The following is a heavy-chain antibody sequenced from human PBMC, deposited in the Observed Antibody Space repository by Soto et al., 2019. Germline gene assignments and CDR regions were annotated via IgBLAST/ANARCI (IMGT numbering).Heavy chain of an antibody. CDR3: AKVGYSGYGDPYYGMDV. D-gene: IGHD5-12*01. CDR1: GFTFSSYA. CDR2: ISGSGGST. V-gene: IGHV3-23*01. J-gene: IGHJ6*02. Sequence: GGSLRLSCAASGFTFSSYAMSWVRQAPGKGLEWVSAISGSGGSTYYADSVKGRFTISRDNSKNTLYLQMNSLRAEDTAVYYCAKVGYSGYGDPYYGMDVWGQGTTVTVSS.